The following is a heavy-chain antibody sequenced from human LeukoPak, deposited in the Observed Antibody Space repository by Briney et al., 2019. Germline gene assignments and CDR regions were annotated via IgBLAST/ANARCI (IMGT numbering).Heavy chain of an antibody. CDR2: ISGSGGST. CDR3: ASDGRYSSGWYKNY. Sequence: PGGSLRLSCAASGFTFSSYAMSWVRQAPGKGLEWVSAISGSGGSTYYADSVKGRFTISRDNSKNTLYLQMNSLRAEDTAVYYCASDGRYSSGWYKNYWGQGTLVTVSS. CDR1: GFTFSSYA. D-gene: IGHD6-19*01. J-gene: IGHJ4*02. V-gene: IGHV3-23*01.